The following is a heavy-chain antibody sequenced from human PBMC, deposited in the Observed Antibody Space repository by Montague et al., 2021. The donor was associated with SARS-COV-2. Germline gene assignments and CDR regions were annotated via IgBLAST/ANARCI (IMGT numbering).Heavy chain of an antibody. CDR3: AREAKAVSGRLDS. Sequence: SETLSLTCTVSSDSFSSSDWWSWVRQPPGKGLDWIGEISHGGTTNYKSSLKSRVTMSIAKSKNQFSLKLTSVTAADTAVYYCAREAKAVSGRLDSWGQGTLVTVSS. CDR2: ISHGGTT. V-gene: IGHV4-4*02. CDR1: SDSFSSSDW. J-gene: IGHJ4*02. D-gene: IGHD6-19*01.